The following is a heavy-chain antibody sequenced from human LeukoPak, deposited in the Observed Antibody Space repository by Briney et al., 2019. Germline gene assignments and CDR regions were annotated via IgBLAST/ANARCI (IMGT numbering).Heavy chain of an antibody. CDR2: ISYDGSNK. J-gene: IGHJ6*02. CDR1: GFTFSSYG. CDR3: AKSLVGSYHYYGMDV. Sequence: GGSLRLSCAASGFTFSSYGMHRVRQAPGKGLEWVAVISYDGSNKYYADSVKGRFTISRDNSKNTLYLQMNSLRAEDTAVYYCAKSLVGSYHYYGMDVWGQGTTVTVSS. V-gene: IGHV3-30*18. D-gene: IGHD3-10*01.